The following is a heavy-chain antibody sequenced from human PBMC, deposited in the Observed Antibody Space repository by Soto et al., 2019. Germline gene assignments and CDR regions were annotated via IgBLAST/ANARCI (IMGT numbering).Heavy chain of an antibody. CDR1: GGSFSGYY. J-gene: IGHJ4*02. CDR3: ARVIVSGSGWYYFDY. D-gene: IGHD6-19*01. CDR2: INHSGST. Sequence: PSETLSLTCAGYGGSFSGYYWSWIRQPPGKGLEWIGEINHSGSTNYNPSLKSRVTISVDTSKNQFSLKLSSVTAADTAVYYCARVIVSGSGWYYFDYWGQGTLVTVSS. V-gene: IGHV4-34*01.